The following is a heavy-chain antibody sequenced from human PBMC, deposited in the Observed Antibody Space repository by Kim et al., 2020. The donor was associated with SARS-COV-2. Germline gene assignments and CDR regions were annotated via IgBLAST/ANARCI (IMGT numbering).Heavy chain of an antibody. CDR2: ISYDGSNK. D-gene: IGHD3-10*01. V-gene: IGHV3-30*18. Sequence: GGSLRLSCAASGFTFSSYGMHWVRQAPGKGLEWVAVISYDGSNKYYADSVKGRFTISRDNSKNTLYLQMNSLRAEDTAVYYCAKDLPDYYGSGSYLRDTKLLHQTLDYYYGMDVWGQGTTVTVSS. CDR1: GFTFSSYG. J-gene: IGHJ6*02. CDR3: AKDLPDYYGSGSYLRDTKLLHQTLDYYYGMDV.